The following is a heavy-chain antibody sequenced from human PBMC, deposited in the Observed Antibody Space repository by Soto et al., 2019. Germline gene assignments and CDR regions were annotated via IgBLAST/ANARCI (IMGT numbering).Heavy chain of an antibody. CDR2: IKSKKDGGAR. D-gene: IGHD1-1*01. V-gene: IGHV3-15*01. CDR3: VEGWNDF. CDR1: GFMFSSAW. Sequence: EVQVVESGGDLVEPGGSLRLSCETSGFMFSSAWMSWVRQAPGKGLEWVARIKSKKDGGARDYVAPVNGRFSISRDDSKVTVYLQRNSLRAEDTALYFCVEGWNDFWGQGTLVTVSS. J-gene: IGHJ4*02.